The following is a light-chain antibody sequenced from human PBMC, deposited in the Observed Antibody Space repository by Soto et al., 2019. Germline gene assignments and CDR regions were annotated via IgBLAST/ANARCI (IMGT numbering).Light chain of an antibody. CDR1: SSDVGGYKL. CDR3: CSYADTFWV. CDR2: EDT. V-gene: IGLV2-23*01. J-gene: IGLJ3*02. Sequence: QSALTQPASVSGSPGQSITISCTGTSSDVGGYKLVSWYQQYPGKAPKLIIYEDTKRPSGVSNRCSGSKSGNTASLTISGLQAEDEADYHCCSYADTFWVFGGGTKVTVL.